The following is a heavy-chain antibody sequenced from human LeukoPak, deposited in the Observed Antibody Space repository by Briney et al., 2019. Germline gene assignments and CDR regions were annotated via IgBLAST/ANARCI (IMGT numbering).Heavy chain of an antibody. Sequence: SETLSLTCTVSSVSFNAYYWSWIRQSPGKGLEWIGEVSPGGYIKYNPSLKSRVTISVDTSESQLSLRLSSVTAADTAMYYCARVRCGHTGDICYNHCAQGSLVTVSS. CDR1: SVSFNAYY. J-gene: IGHJ5*02. CDR3: ARVRCGHTGDICYNH. D-gene: IGHD2-8*02. V-gene: IGHV4-34*01. CDR2: VSPGGYI.